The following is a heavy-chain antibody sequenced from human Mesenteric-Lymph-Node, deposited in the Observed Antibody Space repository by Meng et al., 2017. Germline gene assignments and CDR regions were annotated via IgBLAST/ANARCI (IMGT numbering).Heavy chain of an antibody. J-gene: IGHJ4*02. CDR1: GYTFTNYD. CDR2: MNPNSGNT. Sequence: ASVKVSCKASGYTFTNYDINWVRQATGQGLEWMGWMNPNSGNTGYAQKFQGRVTMTRNTSISTAYMELSSLRSEDTAVYYCARGLSPYYDILTGYYIVRPFDYWGQGTLVTVSS. V-gene: IGHV1-8*01. D-gene: IGHD3-9*01. CDR3: ARGLSPYYDILTGYYIVRPFDY.